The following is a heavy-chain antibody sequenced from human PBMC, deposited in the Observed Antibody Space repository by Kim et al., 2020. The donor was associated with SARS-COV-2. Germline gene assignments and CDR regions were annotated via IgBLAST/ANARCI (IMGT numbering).Heavy chain of an antibody. CDR3: AKHGLGWFGDHDAFDI. D-gene: IGHD3-10*01. V-gene: IGHV3-9*01. Sequence: ESVKGRFTTSRDNAKTSLYLQMNSLRAEDTALYYCAKHGLGWFGDHDAFDIWGQGTMVTVSS. J-gene: IGHJ3*02.